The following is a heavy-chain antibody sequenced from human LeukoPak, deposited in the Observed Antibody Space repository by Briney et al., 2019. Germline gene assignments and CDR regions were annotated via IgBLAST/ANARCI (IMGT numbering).Heavy chain of an antibody. J-gene: IGHJ4*02. Sequence: GGSLRLSCAASGSSFSTDWMHWVRQAPGNGLVGVSRINSDGSSTTYADTVKGRFTISRDNAKNTLYLQMNSLRAEDTAIYYCAKGVTSSSYSALHYWGQGTLVTVSS. V-gene: IGHV3-74*01. CDR2: INSDGSST. CDR1: GSSFSTDW. D-gene: IGHD2-15*01. CDR3: AKGVTSSSYSALHY.